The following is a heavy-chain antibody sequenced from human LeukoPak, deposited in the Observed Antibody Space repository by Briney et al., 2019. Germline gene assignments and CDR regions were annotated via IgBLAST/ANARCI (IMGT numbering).Heavy chain of an antibody. CDR1: GFTFSSYA. V-gene: IGHV3-23*01. Sequence: PGGSLRLSCAASGFTFSSYAMSWVRQAPGKGLEWVSAISGSGGSTYYADSVKGRFTISRDNSKNMLYLQMNSLRAEDTAVYYCAKDGVYANYYYYYMDVWGKGTTVTVSS. CDR2: ISGSGGST. D-gene: IGHD2-8*01. CDR3: AKDGVYANYYYYYMDV. J-gene: IGHJ6*03.